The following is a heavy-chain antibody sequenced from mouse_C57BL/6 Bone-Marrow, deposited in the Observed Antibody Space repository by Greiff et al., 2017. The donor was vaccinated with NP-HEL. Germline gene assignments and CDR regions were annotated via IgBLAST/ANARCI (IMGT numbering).Heavy chain of an antibody. CDR3: ARYTTVVATWYFDV. J-gene: IGHJ1*03. D-gene: IGHD1-1*01. CDR1: GFTFTDYY. CDR2: IRNKANGYTT. Sequence: DVMLVESGGGLVQPGGSLSLSCAASGFTFTDYYMSWVRQPPGKALEWLGFIRNKANGYTTEYSASVKGRFTISRDNSQSILYLQMNALRAEDSATYYCARYTTVVATWYFDVWGTGTTVTVSS. V-gene: IGHV7-3*01.